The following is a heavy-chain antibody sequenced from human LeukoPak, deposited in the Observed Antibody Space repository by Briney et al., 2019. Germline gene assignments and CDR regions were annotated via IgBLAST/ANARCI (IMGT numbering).Heavy chain of an antibody. Sequence: GGSLRLSCAASGFTFSTYGMHWVRQVPGKGLEWVAFIRYDGTNKYYADSVKGRFTISRDNSKNTLFLQMNTLRAEDTGVYYCAKDQWRVQGYWGQGTLVTVST. J-gene: IGHJ4*02. D-gene: IGHD6-19*01. CDR3: AKDQWRVQGY. CDR1: GFTFSTYG. CDR2: IRYDGTNK. V-gene: IGHV3-30*02.